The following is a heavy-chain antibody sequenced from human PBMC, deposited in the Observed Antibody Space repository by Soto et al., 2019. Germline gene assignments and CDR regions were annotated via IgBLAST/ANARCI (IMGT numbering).Heavy chain of an antibody. J-gene: IGHJ6*02. CDR1: GFTFSSYA. CDR2: ISSSGSTI. V-gene: IGHV3-48*04. CDR3: ASDPLRGYSYGNGMDV. Sequence: EVQLLESGGGLVQPGGSLRLSCAAAGFTFSSYAMSWIRQAPGKGLEWVSYISSSGSTIYYADSVKGRFTISRDNAKNSLYLQMNSLRAEDTAVYYCASDPLRGYSYGNGMDVWGQGTTVTVSS. D-gene: IGHD5-18*01.